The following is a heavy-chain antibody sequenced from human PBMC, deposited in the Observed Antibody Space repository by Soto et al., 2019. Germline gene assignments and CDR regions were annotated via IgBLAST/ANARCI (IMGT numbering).Heavy chain of an antibody. CDR2: IKSKTDGGTT. CDR1: GFTFSNAW. V-gene: IGHV3-15*07. D-gene: IGHD5-18*01. Sequence: GGSLRLSCAASGFTFSNAWMNWVRQAPGKGLEWVGRIKSKTDGGTTDYAAPVKGRFTISRDDSKNTLYLQMNSLKTEDTAVYYCTTEAGYSYGYGVGIWGQGTLVTVSS. J-gene: IGHJ4*02. CDR3: TTEAGYSYGYGVGI.